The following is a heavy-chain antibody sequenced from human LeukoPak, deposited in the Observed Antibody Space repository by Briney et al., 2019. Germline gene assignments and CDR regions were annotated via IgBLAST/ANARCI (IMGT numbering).Heavy chain of an antibody. D-gene: IGHD2-2*01. CDR3: ARWYCSSTNCHSYYYGMDV. V-gene: IGHV3-48*03. J-gene: IGHJ6*02. Sequence: GGSLRLSCAASGFSFSNYVMNWVRQAPGKGLEWVSFISNNGDTITYVDSVKGRFTISRDNAKNSLYLQMNSLRAEDTAVYYCARWYCSSTNCHSYYYGMDVWGQGTTVTVSS. CDR2: ISNNGDTI. CDR1: GFSFSNYV.